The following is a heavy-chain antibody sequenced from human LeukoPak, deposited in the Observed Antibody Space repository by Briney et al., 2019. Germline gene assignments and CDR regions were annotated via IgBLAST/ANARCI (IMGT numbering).Heavy chain of an antibody. V-gene: IGHV3-23*01. Sequence: GGSLRLSRAASGVTFSGYAMTWIRQTPEKGLEWVSSLTNTGGSTYYAGSVKGRFIISRDNSKNMVYLQMHNLRAEDTAVYYCAKDQRLNGRGFFFDDWGQGARVIVSS. D-gene: IGHD3-10*02. CDR3: AKDQRLNGRGFFFDD. CDR2: LTNTGGST. J-gene: IGHJ4*02. CDR1: GVTFSGYA.